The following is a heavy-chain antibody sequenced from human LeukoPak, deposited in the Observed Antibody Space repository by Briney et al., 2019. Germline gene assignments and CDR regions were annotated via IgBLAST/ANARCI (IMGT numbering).Heavy chain of an antibody. Sequence: ASVKVSCKASGGTFSSYAISWVRQAPGQGLEWMGRIIPIFGIANYAQKFQGRVTITADKSTSTAYMELSSLRSEDTAVYYCARSGDCSSTSCYYYYGTDVWGQGTTVTVSS. V-gene: IGHV1-69*04. J-gene: IGHJ6*02. CDR1: GGTFSSYA. CDR2: IIPIFGIA. CDR3: ARSGDCSSTSCYYYYGTDV. D-gene: IGHD2-2*01.